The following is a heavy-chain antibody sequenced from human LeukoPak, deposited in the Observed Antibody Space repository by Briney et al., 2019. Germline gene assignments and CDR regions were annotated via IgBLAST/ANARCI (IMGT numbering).Heavy chain of an antibody. Sequence: SQTLSLTCTVSGGSISSGSYYWSWIRQPAGKGLEWIGRIYTSGSTNYNPSLKSRVTISVDTSKNQFSLKLSSVTAADTAVYYCARSYNFWSGYYRFDYWGQGTLVTVSS. CDR1: GGSISSGSYY. D-gene: IGHD3-3*01. CDR2: IYTSGST. J-gene: IGHJ4*02. CDR3: ARSYNFWSGYYRFDY. V-gene: IGHV4-61*02.